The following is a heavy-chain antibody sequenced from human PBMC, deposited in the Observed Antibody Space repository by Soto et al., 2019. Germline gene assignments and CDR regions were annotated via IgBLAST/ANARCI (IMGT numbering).Heavy chain of an antibody. Sequence: QVKLVQSGGEVKKPGASVKVSCKASGYTFTIYGLNWVRQAPGQGLEWMGWISPDNGNTNYAQKLQGRVTMTTDTSTSTAYMELRSLRSDDTAVYYCARALGYSGYAGREVWGQGTRVTVSS. J-gene: IGHJ6*02. CDR3: ARALGYSGYAGREV. V-gene: IGHV1-18*01. CDR2: ISPDNGNT. D-gene: IGHD5-12*01. CDR1: GYTFTIYG.